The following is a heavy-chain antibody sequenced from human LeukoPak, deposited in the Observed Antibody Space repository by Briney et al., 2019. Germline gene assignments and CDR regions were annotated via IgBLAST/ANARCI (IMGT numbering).Heavy chain of an antibody. J-gene: IGHJ4*02. D-gene: IGHD6-13*01. V-gene: IGHV3-9*01. CDR3: AKDRRIAAAGSFDY. CDR1: GFTFDDYA. Sequence: GGSLRLSCAASGFTFDDYAMHRVRQAPGKGLEWVSGISWNSGSIGYADSVKGRFTISRDNAKNSLYLQMNSLRAEDTALYYCAKDRRIAAAGSFDYWGQGTLVTVSS. CDR2: ISWNSGSI.